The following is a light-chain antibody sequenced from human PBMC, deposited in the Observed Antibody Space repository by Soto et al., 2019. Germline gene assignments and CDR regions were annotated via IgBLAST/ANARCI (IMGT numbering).Light chain of an antibody. CDR1: EFLSSSY. V-gene: IGKV3-20*01. J-gene: IGKJ2*01. Sequence: EIVLTQSPGTLSLSPGERATLSCRASEFLSSSYLVWYQQKPGPAPRLLIYAASRRATGIPDRFSGSGSATEYTLTINALEHEDFAVYYCQHQGTFGQGTKLGIK. CDR3: QHQGT. CDR2: AAS.